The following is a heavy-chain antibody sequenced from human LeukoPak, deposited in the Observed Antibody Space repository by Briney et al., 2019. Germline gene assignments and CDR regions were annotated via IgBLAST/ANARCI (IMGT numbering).Heavy chain of an antibody. J-gene: IGHJ3*02. D-gene: IGHD3-10*01. Sequence: SETLSLTCTVSGGSISSYYWSWIRQPPGKGLEWIGNTFYSGSTYYSSSLRSRVTISLDTSRNQFSLKLNSVTAADTVVYYCAKSNGYGLVDIWGQGTMVTVSS. CDR3: AKSNGYGLVDI. CDR1: GGSISSYY. CDR2: TFYSGST. V-gene: IGHV4-59*12.